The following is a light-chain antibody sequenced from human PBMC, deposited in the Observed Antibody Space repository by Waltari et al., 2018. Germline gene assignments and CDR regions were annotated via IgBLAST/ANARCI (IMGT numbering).Light chain of an antibody. J-gene: IGKJ2*01. CDR2: GVV. V-gene: IGKV1-39*01. CDR3: HESHNVNH. Sequence: DIQLTQSPSSLSASVGDRVTITCRASQSVSHHLNWYQQQPGKAPRLLIFGVVNLHSGVPSRCSGSGSETEFALTISSLQTEDFATYYWHESHNVNHFGQGTKLEIK. CDR1: QSVSHH.